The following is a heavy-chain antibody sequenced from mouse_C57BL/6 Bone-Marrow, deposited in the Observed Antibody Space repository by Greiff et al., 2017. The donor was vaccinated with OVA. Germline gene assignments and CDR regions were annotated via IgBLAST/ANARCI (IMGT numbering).Heavy chain of an antibody. Sequence: VQLQQSGPGLVKPSQSLSLTCSVTGYSITSGYYWNWIRQFPGNKLEWMGYISYDGSNNYNPSLKNRISITRDTSKNQFFLKLNSVTTEDTATYYCARDLAVFDYWGQGTTLTVSS. V-gene: IGHV3-6*01. CDR2: ISYDGSN. J-gene: IGHJ2*01. CDR1: GYSITSGYY. CDR3: ARDLAVFDY.